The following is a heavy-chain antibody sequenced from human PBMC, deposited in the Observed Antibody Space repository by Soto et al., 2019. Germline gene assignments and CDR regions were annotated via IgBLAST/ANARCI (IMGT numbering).Heavy chain of an antibody. CDR2: ISSSGSTI. V-gene: IGHV3-11*01. D-gene: IGHD2-8*01. CDR3: ARLGYCTNGVCYTAYYYYYMDV. J-gene: IGHJ6*03. Sequence: QVQLVESGGGLVKPGGSLRLSCAASGFTFSDYYMSWIRQAPGKGLEWVSYISSSGSTIYYADSVKGRFTISRDNAKNSLYLQMISLRAEDTAVYYCARLGYCTNGVCYTAYYYYYMDVWGKGTTVTVSS. CDR1: GFTFSDYY.